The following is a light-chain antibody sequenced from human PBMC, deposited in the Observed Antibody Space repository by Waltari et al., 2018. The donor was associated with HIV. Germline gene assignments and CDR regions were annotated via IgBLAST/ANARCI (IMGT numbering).Light chain of an antibody. V-gene: IGKV1-5*03. CDR1: QSVRRW. CDR2: KAS. Sequence: DIQMTQSPSTLSASVGDRVTITCRASQSVRRWLAWYQQKPGKAPKLLIYKASTLESGVPSRFSGSGSGTDFTLTISTLQAEDVAVYYCQQYHRVPYTFGQGTKLQIK. J-gene: IGKJ2*01. CDR3: QQYHRVPYT.